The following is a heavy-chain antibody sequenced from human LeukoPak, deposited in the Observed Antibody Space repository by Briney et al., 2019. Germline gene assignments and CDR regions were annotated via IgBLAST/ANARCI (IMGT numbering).Heavy chain of an antibody. D-gene: IGHD4-11*01. CDR1: GFTFSSYW. Sequence: GGSLRLSCAASGFTFSSYWMSWVRQAPGKGLEWVAAIWSDSTNMFYAQSVRGRFIIQRDDYQNTVYLEMSSLRAEDTAVYYCTKDAQRGFDYSNSFQFWGQGSLVTVSS. CDR3: TKDAQRGFDYSNSFQF. CDR2: IWSDSTNM. J-gene: IGHJ4*02. V-gene: IGHV3-33*06.